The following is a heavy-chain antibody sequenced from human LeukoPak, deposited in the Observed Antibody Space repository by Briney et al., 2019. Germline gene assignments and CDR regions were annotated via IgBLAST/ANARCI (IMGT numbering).Heavy chain of an antibody. Sequence: PGGSLRLSCAASGFTFSSYSMNWVRQAPGKGLEWVSYISSSSSTIYYADSVKGRFTISRDNAKNSLYLQINSLRDEDTAVYYCARDSVFAPYYYYMDVWGKGTTVTVSS. CDR3: ARDSVFAPYYYYMDV. V-gene: IGHV3-48*02. J-gene: IGHJ6*03. CDR2: ISSSSSTI. CDR1: GFTFSSYS. D-gene: IGHD3-10*01.